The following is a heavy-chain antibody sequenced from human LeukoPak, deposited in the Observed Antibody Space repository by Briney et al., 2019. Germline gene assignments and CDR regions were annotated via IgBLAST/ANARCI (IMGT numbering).Heavy chain of an antibody. CDR1: GFTFSSYW. CDR3: AKGNGYNTYYFDY. Sequence: GGSLRLSCAASGFTFSSYWMHWVRQAPGKGLVWVSRINSDGSGTSYADSVKGRFTISRDNSKNTLYLQMNSLRAEDTAVYYCAKGNGYNTYYFDYWGQGTLVTVSS. D-gene: IGHD5-24*01. CDR2: INSDGSGT. J-gene: IGHJ4*02. V-gene: IGHV3-74*01.